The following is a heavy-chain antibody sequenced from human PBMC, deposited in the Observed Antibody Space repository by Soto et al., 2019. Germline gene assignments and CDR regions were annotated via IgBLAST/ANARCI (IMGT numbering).Heavy chain of an antibody. CDR3: AKETCSGGSCYPPLDYYYGMDV. J-gene: IGHJ6*02. Sequence: QVQLVESGGGVVQPGRSLRLSCAASGFTFSSYGMHWVRQAPGKVLEWLAVISYDGSNKYYADSVKGRFTISRDNSTNTLYLQMNSLRAEDTAVYSCAKETCSGGSCYPPLDYYYGMDVWGQGTTVTVSS. V-gene: IGHV3-30*18. CDR1: GFTFSSYG. D-gene: IGHD2-15*01. CDR2: ISYDGSNK.